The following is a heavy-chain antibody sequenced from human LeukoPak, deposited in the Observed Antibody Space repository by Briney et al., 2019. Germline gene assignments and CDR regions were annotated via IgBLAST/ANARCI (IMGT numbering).Heavy chain of an antibody. J-gene: IGHJ3*02. D-gene: IGHD5-24*01. CDR2: IYYSGST. CDR1: GGSISSGDYY. Sequence: PSQTLSLTCTVSGGSISSGDYYWSWIRQPPGKVLEWIGYIYYSGSTYYNPSLKSRVTISVDTSKNQFSLKLSSVTAADTAVYYCARAPGYSDAFDIWGQRTMVTVSS. V-gene: IGHV4-30-4*01. CDR3: ARAPGYSDAFDI.